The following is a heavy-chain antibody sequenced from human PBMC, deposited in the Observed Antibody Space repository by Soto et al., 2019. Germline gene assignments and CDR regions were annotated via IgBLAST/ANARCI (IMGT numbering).Heavy chain of an antibody. J-gene: IGHJ5*02. Sequence: PSETLSLTCAVNGGSGGSFSGYYLSWIRQPPGKGLEWIGEINHSGSTNYNPSLKSRVTISVDTSKNQFSLKLSSVTAADTAVYYCVRVLSHYCISTSCYGQFDPWGQGTLVTVSS. V-gene: IGHV4-34*01. CDR1: GGSGGSFSGYY. CDR2: INHSGST. D-gene: IGHD2-2*01. CDR3: VRVLSHYCISTSCYGQFDP.